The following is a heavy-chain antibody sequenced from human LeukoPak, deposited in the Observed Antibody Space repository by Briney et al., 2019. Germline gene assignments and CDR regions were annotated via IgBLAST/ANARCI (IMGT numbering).Heavy chain of an antibody. CDR2: ISYDGSNK. V-gene: IGHV3-30*18. J-gene: IGHJ6*02. CDR3: AKGLPYDSPLGYYGMDV. CDR1: GFTFSSYG. Sequence: GGSLRLSCAASGFTFSSYGMHWVRQAPGKGLEWVAVISYDGSNKYYADSVKGRFTISRDNSKNTLYLQMNSLRAEDTAVYYCAKGLPYDSPLGYYGMDVWGQGTTVTASS. D-gene: IGHD3-22*01.